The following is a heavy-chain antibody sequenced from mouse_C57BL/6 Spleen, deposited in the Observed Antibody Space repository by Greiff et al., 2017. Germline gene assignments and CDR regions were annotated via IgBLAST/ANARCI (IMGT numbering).Heavy chain of an antibody. CDR3: TRGAGDYDDAMDY. CDR1: GFTFSSYA. Sequence: EVKLVESGEGLVKPGGSLKLSCAASGFTFSSYAMSWVRQTPEKRLEWVAYISSGGDYIYYADTVKGRFTISRDNARNTLYLQMSSLKSEDTAMYYCTRGAGDYDDAMDYWGQGTSVTVSS. V-gene: IGHV5-9-1*02. D-gene: IGHD2-4*01. CDR2: ISSGGDYI. J-gene: IGHJ4*01.